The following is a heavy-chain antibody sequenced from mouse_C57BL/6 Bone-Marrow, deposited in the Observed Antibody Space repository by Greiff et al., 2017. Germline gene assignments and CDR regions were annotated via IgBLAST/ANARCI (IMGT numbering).Heavy chain of an antibody. CDR3: ASDFDDGDY. J-gene: IGHJ4*01. D-gene: IGHD2-3*01. CDR1: GFTFSSYA. V-gene: IGHV5-4*03. CDR2: ISDGGSCT. Sequence: DVMLVESGGGLVKPGGSLKLSCAASGFTFSSYAMSWVRQTPEQRLEWVATISDGGSCTYYTDNVKGRFTISRDNAKNNLYLQMSHLKSEDTATYYCASDFDDGDYWGQGTAVTVSA.